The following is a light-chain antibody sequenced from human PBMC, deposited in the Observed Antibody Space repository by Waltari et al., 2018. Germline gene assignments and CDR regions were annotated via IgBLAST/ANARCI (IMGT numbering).Light chain of an antibody. V-gene: IGKV3-20*01. CDR1: QSVSSY. CDR3: HQYVESPAT. CDR2: HAS. J-gene: IGKJ1*01. Sequence: EIVLTQSPGTVSLSPGDRATFSCWASQSVSSYLAWSQQKPGQAPRLLIYHASTRATGIPDRFSGSGSGTDFGLTISRLEPEDFAMYYCHQYVESPATFGQGTKVEIK.